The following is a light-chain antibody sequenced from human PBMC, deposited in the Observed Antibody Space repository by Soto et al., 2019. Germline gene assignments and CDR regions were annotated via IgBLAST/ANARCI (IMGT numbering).Light chain of an antibody. V-gene: IGKV3-11*01. CDR3: QQRSNWPGT. Sequence: EIVMTQSPATLSLSPGERATLSCRASQSVNSNLAWYQQKAGQAPRLLIYGASSRATGIPDRFSGSGSGTEFTLTISSLGPEDFAVYYCQQRSNWPGTFGQGTRLEIK. CDR1: QSVNSN. J-gene: IGKJ5*01. CDR2: GAS.